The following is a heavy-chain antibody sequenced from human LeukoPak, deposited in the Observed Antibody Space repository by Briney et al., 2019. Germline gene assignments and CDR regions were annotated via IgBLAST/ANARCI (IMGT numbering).Heavy chain of an antibody. CDR1: GFTFDDYA. V-gene: IGHV3-9*01. CDR3: AKGGKIYYGSGKGFDY. J-gene: IGHJ4*02. D-gene: IGHD3-10*01. Sequence: GGSLRLSCAASGFTFDDYAMHWVRQAPGKGLEGVSGISWNSGSIGYADSVKGRFTISRDNAKNSLYLQMNSLRAEDTALYYCAKGGKIYYGSGKGFDYWGQGTLVTVSS. CDR2: ISWNSGSI.